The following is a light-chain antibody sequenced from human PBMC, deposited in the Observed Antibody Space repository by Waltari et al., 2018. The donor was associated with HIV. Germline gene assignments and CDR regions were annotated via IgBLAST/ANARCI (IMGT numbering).Light chain of an antibody. CDR1: QSVRSG. J-gene: IGKJ4*01. Sequence: TLSVSPGERATLSCRASQSVRSGLAWYQQKPGQPPRLLIYAASTRATGIPARFSGSGSGTEFTLTISSLQSEDFAVYYCQQYSDWPPFTFGGGTKVEIK. CDR2: AAS. V-gene: IGKV3-15*01. CDR3: QQYSDWPPFT.